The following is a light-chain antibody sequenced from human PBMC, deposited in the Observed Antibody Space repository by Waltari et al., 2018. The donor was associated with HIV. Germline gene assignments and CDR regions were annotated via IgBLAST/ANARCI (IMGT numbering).Light chain of an antibody. CDR1: SSNTGARED. CDR3: QSYDNSLNAVV. CDR2: GNT. Sequence: QSVLTQPPSVSGAPGQRVIISCTGSSSNTGAREDVHWYQQLPGAVPKVLIYGNTNRPPGVPDRFSGSKSGASASLAIAGLQTDDEADYYCQSYDNSLNAVVFGGGTRLTVL. J-gene: IGLJ2*01. V-gene: IGLV1-40*01.